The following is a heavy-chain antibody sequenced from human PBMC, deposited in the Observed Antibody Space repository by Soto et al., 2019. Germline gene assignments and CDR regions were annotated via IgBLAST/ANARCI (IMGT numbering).Heavy chain of an antibody. CDR1: GFTFDDYA. J-gene: IGHJ5*02. Sequence: SLKISCAASGFTFDDYAMHWVRQAPGKGLEWVSGISWNSGSIGYADSVKGRFTISRDNAKNPLYLQMNSLRAEDTALYYCAKGDTDDLPENWFDPWGQGTLVTVSS. D-gene: IGHD3-3*01. CDR2: ISWNSGSI. V-gene: IGHV3-9*01. CDR3: AKGDTDDLPENWFDP.